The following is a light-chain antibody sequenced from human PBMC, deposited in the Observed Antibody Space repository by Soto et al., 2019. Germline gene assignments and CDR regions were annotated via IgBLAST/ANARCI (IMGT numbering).Light chain of an antibody. CDR3: QQYYSTPRA. J-gene: IGKJ1*01. V-gene: IGKV4-1*01. Sequence: MTHAEDALAVPVGGMSTTNCKSQTRVLYSSNNKNYLAWYQQRPGQPPKLPIYWASTRESGVPDRFSGSGSGTDFTLTISSLQFEDVAVYYCQQYYSTPRAFGQGTKVDIK. CDR1: TRVLYSSNNKNY. CDR2: WAS.